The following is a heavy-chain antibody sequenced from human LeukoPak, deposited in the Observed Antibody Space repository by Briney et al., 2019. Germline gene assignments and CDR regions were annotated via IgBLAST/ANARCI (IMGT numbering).Heavy chain of an antibody. CDR1: GGTFSSYA. D-gene: IGHD5-12*01. V-gene: IGHV1-69*04. J-gene: IGHJ6*02. Sequence: GASVKVSCKASGGTFSSYAISWVRQAPGQGLEWMGRIIPILGIANYAQKFQGRVTITADKSTSTAYMELSSLRSEDTAVYYCARDHIVATGYYYYYGMDVWGQGTTITVSS. CDR3: ARDHIVATGYYYYYGMDV. CDR2: IIPILGIA.